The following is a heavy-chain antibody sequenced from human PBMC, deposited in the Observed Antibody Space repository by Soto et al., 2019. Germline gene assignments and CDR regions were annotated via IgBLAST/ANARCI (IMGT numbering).Heavy chain of an antibody. Sequence: GGSLRLSCVASGFSLANYSMNWARQIPGKGMEWISYSSPRGDTIYYADSVEGRFTISRDNARNSLSLHMSSLRDEDSALYYCSKGPHTNVGWPYYFESWGQGVPVTVSS. J-gene: IGHJ4*02. CDR2: SSPRGDTI. CDR1: GFSLANYS. D-gene: IGHD6-19*01. CDR3: SKGPHTNVGWPYYFES. V-gene: IGHV3-48*02.